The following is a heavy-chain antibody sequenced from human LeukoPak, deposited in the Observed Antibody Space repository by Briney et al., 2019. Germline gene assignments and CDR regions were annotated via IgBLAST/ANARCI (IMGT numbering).Heavy chain of an antibody. CDR3: ARYVWGSYPTFEDY. CDR1: GGSISSYY. Sequence: SETLSLTCTVSGGSISSYYWSWIRQPPGKGLEWVGYISYSGSTNYNPSLKSRVTISVDTSKNQFSLKLSSVTAADTAAYYCARYVWGSYPTFEDYWGQGTLVTVSS. D-gene: IGHD3-16*02. J-gene: IGHJ4*02. V-gene: IGHV4-59*01. CDR2: ISYSGST.